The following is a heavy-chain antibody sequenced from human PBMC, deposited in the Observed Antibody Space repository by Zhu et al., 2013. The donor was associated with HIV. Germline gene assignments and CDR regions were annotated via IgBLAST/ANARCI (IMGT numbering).Heavy chain of an antibody. D-gene: IGHD3-3*01. CDR1: GGSFITHG. V-gene: IGHV1-18*01. J-gene: IGHJ6*03. Sequence: QVQLVQSGAEVRKPGSSVKVSCKASGGSFITHGISWVRQAPGQGLEWMGWISAYNGNTNYAQKLQGRVTMTTDTSTSTAYMELRSLRSDDTAVYYCARDPGRFLEWPYMDVWGKGTTVTVSS. CDR3: ARDPGRFLEWPYMDV. CDR2: ISAYNGNT.